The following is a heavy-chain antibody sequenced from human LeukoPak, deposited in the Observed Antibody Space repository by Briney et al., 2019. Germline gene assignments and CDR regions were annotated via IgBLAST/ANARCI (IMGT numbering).Heavy chain of an antibody. CDR3: AREVRSRWLQGFDY. V-gene: IGHV4-59*01. CDR1: GGSISSYY. J-gene: IGHJ4*02. CDR2: IYYSGST. Sequence: SETLSLTCTVSGGSISSYYWSWIRQPPGKGLEWIGYIYYSGSTNYNPSLKSRVTISVDTSKNQFSLKLSSVTAADTAVYYCAREVRSRWLQGFDYWGQGTLVTVSS. D-gene: IGHD5-24*01.